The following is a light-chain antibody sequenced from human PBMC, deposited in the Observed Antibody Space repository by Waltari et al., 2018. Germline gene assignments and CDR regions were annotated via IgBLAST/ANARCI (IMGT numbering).Light chain of an antibody. CDR1: SGHNNYA. J-gene: IGLJ3*02. V-gene: IGLV4-69*01. CDR2: LNSDGSH. CDR3: QTWGTGIRV. Sequence: QLVLTQSPSASASLGSSVKLTCTLSSGHNNYAIAWHQQQPEKGPRYLMKLNSDGSHMKGDGIPDRFSGSSSGAVRYLIISSLQSEDEADYYCQTWGTGIRVFGGGTKLTVL.